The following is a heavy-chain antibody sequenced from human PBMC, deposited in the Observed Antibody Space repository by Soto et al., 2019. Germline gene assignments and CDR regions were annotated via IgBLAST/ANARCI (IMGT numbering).Heavy chain of an antibody. CDR2: ISYDGSNK. Sequence: GGSLGRSCAASGVTFSSYAMHWVRQAPGKGLEWVAVISYDGSNKYYADSVNGRFTISRDNSKNTLYLQMNSLRAEDTAVYYCARGGVAAAGSPYYYYYGMDVWGQGTTVTVPS. CDR1: GVTFSSYA. V-gene: IGHV3-30-3*01. D-gene: IGHD6-13*01. J-gene: IGHJ6*02. CDR3: ARGGVAAAGSPYYYYYGMDV.